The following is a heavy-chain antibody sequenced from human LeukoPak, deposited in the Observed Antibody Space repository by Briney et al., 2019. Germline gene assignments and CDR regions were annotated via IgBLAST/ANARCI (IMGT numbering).Heavy chain of an antibody. CDR1: GGSISSYY. D-gene: IGHD5-12*01. CDR3: ARMTYDPHGVDV. Sequence: SETLSLTCTVSGGSISSYYWSWIRQPPGKGLEWIGYIDNSGSTNYNPSLRSRVTISVDKSKNQFSLKLSSVTAADTAVYYCARMTYDPHGVDVWGKGTTVTVSS. CDR2: IDNSGST. V-gene: IGHV4-59*01. J-gene: IGHJ6*04.